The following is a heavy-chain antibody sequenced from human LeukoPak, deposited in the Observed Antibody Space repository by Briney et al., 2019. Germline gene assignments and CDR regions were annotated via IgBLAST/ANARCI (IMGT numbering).Heavy chain of an antibody. V-gene: IGHV1-2*02. D-gene: IGHD3-9*01. Sequence: GASVKVSCKASGYTFTGYYMHWVRQAPGQGLEWMGWINPNSGGTNYAQKFQGRVTMTRDTSISTAYMELSRLRSDGTAVYYCARTDYDILTGYYMTAFDIWGQGTMVTVSS. CDR1: GYTFTGYY. CDR3: ARTDYDILTGYYMTAFDI. J-gene: IGHJ3*02. CDR2: INPNSGGT.